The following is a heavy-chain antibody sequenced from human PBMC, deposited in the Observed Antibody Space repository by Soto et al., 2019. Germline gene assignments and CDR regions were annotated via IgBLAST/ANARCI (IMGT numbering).Heavy chain of an antibody. CDR3: ARDRGSSGWYGVYYYYGMDV. CDR1: GGSISHVYYY. Sequence: PSETLSLTCAVSGGSISHVYYYWSWFRQLPDKGQEWIGHIYNGGSTYNNPSLTSRVTISVDTSRNQFSLQLTSVTAADTAVYYCARDRGSSGWYGVYYYYGMDVWGQGTTVTVSS. J-gene: IGHJ6*02. V-gene: IGHV4-30-4*01. D-gene: IGHD6-19*01. CDR2: IYNGGST.